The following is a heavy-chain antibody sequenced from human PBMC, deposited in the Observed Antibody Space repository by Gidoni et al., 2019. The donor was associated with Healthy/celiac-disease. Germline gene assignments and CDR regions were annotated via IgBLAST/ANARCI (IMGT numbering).Heavy chain of an antibody. J-gene: IGHJ4*02. D-gene: IGHD2-2*03. CDR2: ISGSGGST. V-gene: IGHV3-23*01. Sequence: EVQLLESGGGLVQPGGSLRLSCAASGFPFSSYALSWVRQAPGKGLEWVSAISGSGGSTYYADSVKGRFTISRDNSKNTLYLQMNSLRAEDTAVYYCAKGPGLDIVVVPAARATIDYWGQGTLVTVSS. CDR1: GFPFSSYA. CDR3: AKGPGLDIVVVPAARATIDY.